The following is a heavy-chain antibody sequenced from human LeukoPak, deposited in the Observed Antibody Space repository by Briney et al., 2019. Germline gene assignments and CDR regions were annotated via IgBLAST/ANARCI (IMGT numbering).Heavy chain of an antibody. V-gene: IGHV1-2*02. CDR2: INPNSGGT. CDR3: ARVAYSSSWYGGWFDP. D-gene: IGHD6-13*01. CDR1: GYTLTELS. Sequence: ASVKVSCKVSGYTLTELSMHWVRQAPGKGLEWMGWINPNSGGTNYAQKFQGRVTMTRDTSISTAYMELSRLRSDDTAVYYCARVAYSSSWYGGWFDPWGQGTLVTVSS. J-gene: IGHJ5*02.